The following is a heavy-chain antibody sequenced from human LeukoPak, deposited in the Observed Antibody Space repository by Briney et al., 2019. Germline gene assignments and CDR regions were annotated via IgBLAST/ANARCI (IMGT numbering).Heavy chain of an antibody. CDR2: IKQDGSEI. CDR3: ARERSQRYYGMDV. D-gene: IGHD6-25*01. J-gene: IGHJ6*02. CDR1: GFTFSSYW. Sequence: GGSLRLSCAASGFTFSSYWMSWVRQAPGKGLEWVANIKQDGSEIYYVDSVKGRFTISRDNARNSLYLQMNSLRAEDTAVYHCARERSQRYYGMDVWGQGTTVTVSS. V-gene: IGHV3-7*01.